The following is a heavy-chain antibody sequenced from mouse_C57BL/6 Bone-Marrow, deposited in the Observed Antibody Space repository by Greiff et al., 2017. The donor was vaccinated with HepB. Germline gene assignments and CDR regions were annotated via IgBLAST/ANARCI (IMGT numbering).Heavy chain of an antibody. V-gene: IGHV2-4*01. J-gene: IGHJ4*01. D-gene: IGHD2-5*01. CDR1: GFSLTSYG. CDR2: IWSGGST. Sequence: VKLVESGPGLVQPSQSLSITCTVSGFSLTSYGVHWVRQPPGKGLEWLGVIWSGGSTDYNAAFISRLSISKDNSKSQVFFKMNSLQADDTAIYYCAKNTAYYSNPYYAMDYWGQGTSVTVSS. CDR3: AKNTAYYSNPYYAMDY.